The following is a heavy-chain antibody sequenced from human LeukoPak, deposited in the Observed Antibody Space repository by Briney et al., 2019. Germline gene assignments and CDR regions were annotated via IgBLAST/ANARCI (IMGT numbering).Heavy chain of an antibody. CDR3: AKELPSDYYGSGSLTFDI. CDR2: ISGSGGST. V-gene: IGHV3-23*01. J-gene: IGHJ3*02. CDR1: GFNIRSLG. Sequence: GGSLGLSCAASGFNIRSLGMNWVRQAPGKGLEWVSAISGSGGSTYYADSVKGRFTISRDNSKNTLHLQMNSLRAEYAAVYYCAKELPSDYYGSGSLTFDIWGQGTMVTVSS. D-gene: IGHD3-10*01.